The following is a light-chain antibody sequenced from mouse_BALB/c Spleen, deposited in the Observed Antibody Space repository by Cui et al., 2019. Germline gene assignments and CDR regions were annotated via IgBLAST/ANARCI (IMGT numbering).Light chain of an antibody. CDR3: QHYWGTPWT. J-gene: IGKJ1*01. V-gene: IGKV12-46*01. CDR1: ENIYSN. Sequence: DIQMTQSPASLSVSVGETVTITCRASENIYSNLAWYQQKQGKSPQLLVYAATNLADGVASRFSGGGSGTQYSLKINSLQSEDFGSYYCQHYWGTPWTFGGGTKLEIK. CDR2: AAT.